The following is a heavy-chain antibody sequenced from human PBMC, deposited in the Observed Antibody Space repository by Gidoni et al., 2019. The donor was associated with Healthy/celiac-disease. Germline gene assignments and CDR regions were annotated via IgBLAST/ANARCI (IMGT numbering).Heavy chain of an antibody. J-gene: IGHJ3*02. V-gene: IGHV3-74*01. Sequence: EVQLVESGGGLVLPGGSLRLSCAASGFTFSSYWMHWVRQAPGKGLVWVSRINSDGSSTSYADSVKGRFTISRDNAKNTLYLQMNSLRAEDTAVYYCARDPHIVVMGDAFDIWGQGTMVTVSS. D-gene: IGHD2-21*01. CDR2: INSDGSST. CDR1: GFTFSSYW. CDR3: ARDPHIVVMGDAFDI.